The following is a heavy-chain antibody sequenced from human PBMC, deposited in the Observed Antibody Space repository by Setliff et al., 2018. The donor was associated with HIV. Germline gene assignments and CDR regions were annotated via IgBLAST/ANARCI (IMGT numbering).Heavy chain of an antibody. CDR3: ARHVGYSSSSLDY. Sequence: SETLSLTCTVSGGSISSYYWSWIRQPPGKGLEWIGYTYYSGTTNYNPSLKSRVTISVDTSKNQFSLKLSSVTAADTAVYYCARHVGYSSSSLDYWGQGTLVTVSS. CDR1: GGSISSYY. D-gene: IGHD6-6*01. J-gene: IGHJ4*02. V-gene: IGHV4-59*08. CDR2: TYYSGTT.